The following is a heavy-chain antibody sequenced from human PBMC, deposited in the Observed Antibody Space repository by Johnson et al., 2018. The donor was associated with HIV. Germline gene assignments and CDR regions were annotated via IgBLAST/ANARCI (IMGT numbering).Heavy chain of an antibody. CDR3: AKSDVVVIPEGAFDI. CDR2: ISSSGSTL. CDR1: GFTFSDYD. Sequence: QVQLVESGGGLVKPGGSLRLSCAASGFTFSDYDMSWIRQAPGKGLEWVSFISSSGSTLYYADSVKGRFTISRDNAKNSLYLQMNSLRAEDTAVYYCAKSDVVVIPEGAFDIWGQGTMVTVSS. V-gene: IGHV3-11*04. J-gene: IGHJ3*02. D-gene: IGHD2-21*01.